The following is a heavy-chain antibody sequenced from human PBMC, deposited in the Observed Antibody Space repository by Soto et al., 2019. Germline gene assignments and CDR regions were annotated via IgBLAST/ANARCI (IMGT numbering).Heavy chain of an antibody. J-gene: IGHJ4*02. D-gene: IGHD3-16*01. CDR2: TSYDGSSN. Sequence: QVQLVESGGGVVQPGMSLRLSCVGSGFTFRSYVIHWVRQAPGKGLEWFALTSYDGSSNFYGDSVKGRFTISRDNSRNTVELQMDSLRLEDTALYYCARWGTTGGLDVWGQGTLVSVSS. CDR1: GFTFRSYV. V-gene: IGHV3-33*05. CDR3: ARWGTTGGLDV.